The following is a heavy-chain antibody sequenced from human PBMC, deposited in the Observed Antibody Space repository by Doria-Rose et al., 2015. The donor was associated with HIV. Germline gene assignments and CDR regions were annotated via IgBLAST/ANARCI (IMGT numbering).Heavy chain of an antibody. CDR2: IFSDDER. CDR1: GVSLSSPGMG. Sequence: ESGPVLVKPTETLTLTCTVSGVSLSSPGMGVSWIRQPPGKALEWLANIFSDDERSYKTSLKSRLTISSGTSKSQVFLTMTDMDPVDTATYYCARIKSSRWYHKSYFDFWGQGTLVIVSA. V-gene: IGHV2-26*01. J-gene: IGHJ4*02. CDR3: ARIKSSRWYHKSYFDF. D-gene: IGHD6-13*01.